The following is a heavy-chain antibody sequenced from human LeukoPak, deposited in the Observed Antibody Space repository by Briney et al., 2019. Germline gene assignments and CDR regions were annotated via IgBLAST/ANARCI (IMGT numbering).Heavy chain of an antibody. D-gene: IGHD2-8*01. CDR2: ISGSGVST. J-gene: IGHJ4*02. Sequence: PGGSLRLSRAASKFTFSSYAMSWVRQAPGKGLEWVSTISGSGVSTYYADSVKGRFTISRDNAKNSLYLQMNSLRAEDTAVYYCARDTSNSGDYWGQGTLVTVSS. V-gene: IGHV3-23*01. CDR3: ARDTSNSGDY. CDR1: KFTFSSYA.